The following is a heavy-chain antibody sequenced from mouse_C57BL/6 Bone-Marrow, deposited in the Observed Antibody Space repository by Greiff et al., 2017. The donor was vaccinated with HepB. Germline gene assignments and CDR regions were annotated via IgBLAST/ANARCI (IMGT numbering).Heavy chain of an antibody. CDR3: AIDYCSSSYYYAMDY. Sequence: QVQLQQPGAELVMPGASVKLSCKASGYTFTSYWMHWVKQRPGQGLEWIGEIDPSDSYTNYNQKFKGKSTLTVDKSSSTAYMQLSSLTSEDSAVYDCAIDYCSSSYYYAMDYWGQGTAVTVSS. D-gene: IGHD1-1*01. V-gene: IGHV1-69*01. J-gene: IGHJ4*01. CDR1: GYTFTSYW. CDR2: IDPSDSYT.